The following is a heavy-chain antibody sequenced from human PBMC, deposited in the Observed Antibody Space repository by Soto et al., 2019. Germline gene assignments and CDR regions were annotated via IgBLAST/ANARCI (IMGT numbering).Heavy chain of an antibody. Sequence: PGGSLRLSCTASGFTFSDYAMTWVRQAPGKGLEWVSTISGGSSVTYYGDSVKGRFTISRDNAMKTLFLQLNRLSAEDTATYYCAKVLSKNYYYPFDFWGQGTQVTVSS. V-gene: IGHV3-23*01. CDR1: GFTFSDYA. D-gene: IGHD3-10*01. J-gene: IGHJ4*02. CDR3: AKVLSKNYYYPFDF. CDR2: ISGGSSVT.